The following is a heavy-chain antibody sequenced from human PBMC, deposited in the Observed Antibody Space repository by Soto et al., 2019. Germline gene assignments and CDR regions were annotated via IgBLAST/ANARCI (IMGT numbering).Heavy chain of an antibody. D-gene: IGHD2-8*01. CDR3: ARVPIGKYGVWNY. Sequence: GGSLRLSCAASGFTFSSYWMHWVRQAPGEGLVWVSRINPGGTITDYADSVKGRFTISRDNAKNTVYLQVNSLRGDDTAEYFCARVPIGKYGVWNYWGQGTLVTVSS. J-gene: IGHJ4*02. V-gene: IGHV3-74*01. CDR2: INPGGTIT. CDR1: GFTFSSYW.